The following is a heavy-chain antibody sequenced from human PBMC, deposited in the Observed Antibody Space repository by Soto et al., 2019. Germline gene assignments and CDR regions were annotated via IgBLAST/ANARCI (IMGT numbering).Heavy chain of an antibody. Sequence: PSETLSLTCAVSGGSISSSNWWSWVRQPPGKGLEWIGEINHSGSTNYNPSLKSRVTISVDTSKNQFSLKLTSVTAADTAVYYCARDKITGLFDYWGQGTLVSVS. CDR2: INHSGST. J-gene: IGHJ4*02. CDR1: GGSISSSNW. CDR3: ARDKITGLFDY. D-gene: IGHD1-1*01. V-gene: IGHV4-4*02.